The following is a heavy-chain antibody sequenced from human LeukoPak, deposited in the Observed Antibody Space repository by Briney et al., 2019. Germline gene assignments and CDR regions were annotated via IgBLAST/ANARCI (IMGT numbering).Heavy chain of an antibody. V-gene: IGHV3-23*01. CDR1: GFTLSSYA. CDR3: AKGRTSGSGSYYLLYYYGMDV. Sequence: GGSLRLSCAASGFTLSSYAMSWVRQAPGKGLEWVSAISGSGGSTYYADSVKGRFTISRDNSKNTLYLQMNSLRAEDTAVYYCAKGRTSGSGSYYLLYYYGMDVWGQGTTVTVPS. CDR2: ISGSGGST. J-gene: IGHJ6*02. D-gene: IGHD3-10*01.